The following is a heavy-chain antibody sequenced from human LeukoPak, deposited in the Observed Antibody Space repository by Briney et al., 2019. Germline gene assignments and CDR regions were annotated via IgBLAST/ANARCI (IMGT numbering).Heavy chain of an antibody. CDR3: AKDKALGYCSAGSCLYLDY. V-gene: IGHV3-43*02. D-gene: IGHD2-15*01. Sequence: GGSLRLSCAASGSTFDDYAIHWVRQAPGKGLEWVSLISGDGGNTYYADSVKGRFTLSRDNSKNSLYLQMNSLRNEDTAFYYCAKDKALGYCSAGSCLYLDYWGQGTLVTVSS. J-gene: IGHJ4*02. CDR2: ISGDGGNT. CDR1: GSTFDDYA.